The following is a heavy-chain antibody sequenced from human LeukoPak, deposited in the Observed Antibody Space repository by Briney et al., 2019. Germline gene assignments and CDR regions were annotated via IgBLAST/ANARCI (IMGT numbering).Heavy chain of an antibody. V-gene: IGHV4-39*01. CDR2: IYYSGST. CDR3: ARHSRGPAAGPAFDY. Sequence: SETLSLTCTASGGSISSSTYYWGWIRQPPGKGLEWIGSIYYSGSTYYNPSLKSRVTISVDTSKNQFSLSSATAADTAVYYCARHSRGPAAGPAFDYWGQGTLVTVSS. D-gene: IGHD6-13*01. CDR1: GGSISSSTYY. J-gene: IGHJ4*02.